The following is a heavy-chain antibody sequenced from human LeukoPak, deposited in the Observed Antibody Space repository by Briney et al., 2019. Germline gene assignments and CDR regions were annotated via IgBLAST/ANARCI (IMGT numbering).Heavy chain of an antibody. CDR1: GYSISSGYY. D-gene: IGHD3-22*01. CDR3: ARDYYDSSGLDY. Sequence: PSETLSLTCTVSGYSISSGYYWGWIRQAPGKGLEWVANIKQDGSEKYYVDSVKGRFTISRDNAKNSLYLQMNSLRAEDTAVYYCARDYYDSSGLDYWGQGTLVTVSS. V-gene: IGHV3-7*03. J-gene: IGHJ4*02. CDR2: IKQDGSEK.